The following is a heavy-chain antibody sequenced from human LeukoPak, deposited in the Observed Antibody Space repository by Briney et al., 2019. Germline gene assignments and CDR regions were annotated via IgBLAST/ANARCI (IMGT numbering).Heavy chain of an antibody. V-gene: IGHV4-59*01. J-gene: IGHJ4*02. CDR2: IWDTEIT. CDR1: GGSIRSYF. Sequence: PSETLSLTCTVSGGSIRSYFWSWLRQPPGKGLEWIGYIWDTEITDYNPSLKSRVTISVDTSKNQFSLKLSSVTAADTAVYYCARTFWSGYYTDRLYYFDYWGQGTLVTVSS. D-gene: IGHD3-3*01. CDR3: ARTFWSGYYTDRLYYFDY.